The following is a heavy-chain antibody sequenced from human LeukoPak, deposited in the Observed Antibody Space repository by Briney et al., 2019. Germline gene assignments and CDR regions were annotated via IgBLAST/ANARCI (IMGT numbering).Heavy chain of an antibody. J-gene: IGHJ4*02. D-gene: IGHD2-21*02. CDR3: ARELAYCGGDCYSFDY. V-gene: IGHV4-34*01. CDR2: INHSGST. Sequence: PSETLSLTCTVSGGSISGYYWSWIRQPPGKGLEWIGEINHSGSTNYNPSLKSRVTISVDTSKNQFSLKLSSVTAADTAVYYCARELAYCGGDCYSFDYWGQGTLVTVSS. CDR1: GGSISGYY.